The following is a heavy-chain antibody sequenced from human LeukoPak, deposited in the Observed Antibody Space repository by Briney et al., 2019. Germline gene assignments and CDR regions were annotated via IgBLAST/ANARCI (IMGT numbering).Heavy chain of an antibody. CDR3: ARGGGLDV. CDR2: IWYDGSNK. D-gene: IGHD3-16*01. J-gene: IGHJ6*02. V-gene: IGHV3-33*01. CDR1: GFTFSSYG. Sequence: GGSLRLSCAASGFTFSSYGMHWVRQAPGKGLEWVAVIWYDGSNKYYADSVKGRFTISRDNSMNTRYLQMNSLRAEDTAVYFCARGGGLDVWGQGATVTVSS.